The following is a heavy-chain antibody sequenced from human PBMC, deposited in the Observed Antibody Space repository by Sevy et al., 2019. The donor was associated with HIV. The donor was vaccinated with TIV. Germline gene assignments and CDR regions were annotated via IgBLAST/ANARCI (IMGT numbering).Heavy chain of an antibody. Sequence: SETLSLTCAVYGGSFSGYYWSWIRQPPGKGLEWIGEINHSGSTNYNPSLKSRVTISVDTSKNQFSLKLSSVTAADTAVYYCVRIGITMVQGVIISYGMDVWGQGTTVTVSS. CDR1: GGSFSGYY. J-gene: IGHJ6*02. CDR2: INHSGST. V-gene: IGHV4-34*01. D-gene: IGHD3-10*01. CDR3: VRIGITMVQGVIISYGMDV.